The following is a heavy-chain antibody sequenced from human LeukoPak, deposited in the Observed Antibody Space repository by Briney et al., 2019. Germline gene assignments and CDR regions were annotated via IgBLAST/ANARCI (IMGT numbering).Heavy chain of an antibody. V-gene: IGHV1-18*01. CDR3: AKDGIRYFDWLKDYYYYYMDV. D-gene: IGHD3-9*01. CDR1: GYTFTSYG. Sequence: ASVKVCCKASGYTFTSYGISWVRQAPGQGLYWMGWSSAYNANTNYAQKLQGRVTMTTDTSTSTAYMELRSLRSDDTAVYYRAKDGIRYFDWLKDYYYYYMDVWGKGTTVTVSS. J-gene: IGHJ6*03. CDR2: SSAYNANT.